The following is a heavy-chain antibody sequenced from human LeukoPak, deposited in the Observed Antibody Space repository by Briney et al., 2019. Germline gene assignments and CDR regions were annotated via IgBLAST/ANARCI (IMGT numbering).Heavy chain of an antibody. D-gene: IGHD2-2*01. CDR3: ARHEYVVVVPAAGRGWFDP. V-gene: IGHV4-39*01. CDR2: IYYSGST. CDR1: GGSISSGSYY. Sequence: SQTLSLTCTVSGGSISSGSYYWSWIRQPAGKGLEWIGSIYYSGSTYYNPSLKSRVTISVDTSKNQFSLKLSSVTAADTAVYYCARHEYVVVVPAAGRGWFDPWGQGTLVTVSS. J-gene: IGHJ5*02.